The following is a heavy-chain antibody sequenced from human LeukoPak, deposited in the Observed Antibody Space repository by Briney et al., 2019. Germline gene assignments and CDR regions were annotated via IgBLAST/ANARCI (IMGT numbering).Heavy chain of an antibody. J-gene: IGHJ4*02. Sequence: GGSLRLSCAASGFTFSSYSMNWVRQAPGKGLEWVSSISSSSSYIYYADSVKGRFTISRDNAKNSLYLQMNSLRAEDTAVYYCARDTRWFGESPSFDYWGQGTLVTVSS. CDR1: GFTFSSYS. CDR2: ISSSSSYI. D-gene: IGHD3-10*01. CDR3: ARDTRWFGESPSFDY. V-gene: IGHV3-21*01.